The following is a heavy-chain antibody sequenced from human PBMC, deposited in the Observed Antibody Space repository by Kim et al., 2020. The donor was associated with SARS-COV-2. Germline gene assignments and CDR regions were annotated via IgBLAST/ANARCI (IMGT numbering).Heavy chain of an antibody. J-gene: IGHJ4*02. V-gene: IGHV3-23*01. Sequence: YAYSVKGRFTIHRENSKNTLYLQMNSLRAEDTAVYYCAKDSNWNGYYFDYWGQGTLVTVSS. D-gene: IGHD1-20*01. CDR3: AKDSNWNGYYFDY.